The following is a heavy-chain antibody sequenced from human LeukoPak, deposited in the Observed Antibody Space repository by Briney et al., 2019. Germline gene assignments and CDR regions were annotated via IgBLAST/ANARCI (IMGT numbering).Heavy chain of an antibody. CDR1: GGSFSGYY. D-gene: IGHD3-10*01. Sequence: SETLSLTCAVYGGSFSGYYWSWIRQPPGKGLEWIGEINHSGSTNYNPSLKSRVTISVDTSKNQFSLKLSSVTAADTVVYYCARLRFGELSAFDYWGQGTLVTVSS. V-gene: IGHV4-34*01. CDR2: INHSGST. CDR3: ARLRFGELSAFDY. J-gene: IGHJ4*02.